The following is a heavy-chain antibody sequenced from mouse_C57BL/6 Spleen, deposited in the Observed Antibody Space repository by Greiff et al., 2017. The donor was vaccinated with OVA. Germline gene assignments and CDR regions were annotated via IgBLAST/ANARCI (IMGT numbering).Heavy chain of an antibody. Sequence: VKPGASVKISCKASGYAFSSSWMNWVKQRPGKGLEWIGRIYPGDGDTNYNGKFKGKATLTADKSSSTAYMQLSSLTSEDSAVYFCARGATVVATDYAMDYWGQGTSVTVSS. CDR3: ARGATVVATDYAMDY. CDR1: GYAFSSSW. J-gene: IGHJ4*01. D-gene: IGHD1-1*01. CDR2: IYPGDGDT. V-gene: IGHV1-82*01.